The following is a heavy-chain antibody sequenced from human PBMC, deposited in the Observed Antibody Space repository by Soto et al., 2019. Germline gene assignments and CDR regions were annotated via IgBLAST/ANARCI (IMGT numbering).Heavy chain of an antibody. V-gene: IGHV5-10-1*01. Sequence: GESLTISRKSSGYSFTSYWIILGRQMHVKDLEWIGRIKPSASYTNYSPSFQGHVTISVDKSISTAYLQWSSLKASDTALYYCARPPKTHDVRAAFDIWGQGTMVSV. J-gene: IGHJ3*02. D-gene: IGHD1-1*01. CDR2: IKPSASYT. CDR3: ARPPKTHDVRAAFDI. CDR1: GYSFTSYW.